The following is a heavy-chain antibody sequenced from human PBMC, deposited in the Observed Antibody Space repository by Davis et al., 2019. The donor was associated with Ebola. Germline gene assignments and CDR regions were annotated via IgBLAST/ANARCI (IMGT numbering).Heavy chain of an antibody. CDR1: GLAFRNAW. CDR3: ARPHSAATQYGMDV. Sequence: GESLKISCAASGLAFRNAWMAWVRQAPGKGLEWVAVLYSSTTSYADSVKGRFTISRDNSKNTLYLQMNGLRAEDTAVYYCARPHSAATQYGMDVWGQGTTVTVSS. J-gene: IGHJ6*02. CDR2: LYSSTT. D-gene: IGHD6-13*01. V-gene: IGHV3-53*01.